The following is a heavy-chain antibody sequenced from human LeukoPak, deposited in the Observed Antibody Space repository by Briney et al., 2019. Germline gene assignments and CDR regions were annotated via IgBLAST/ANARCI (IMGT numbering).Heavy chain of an antibody. CDR2: INPNSGGT. Sequence: ASVTVSCTASGYTFTVYYMHWVRQAPGQGLEWMGRINPNSGGTNYAQKFQGRVTMTRDTSISTAYMELSRLRSDDTAVYYCAREIPRGYSGYDHFDYWGQGTLVTVSS. V-gene: IGHV1-2*06. CDR1: GYTFTVYY. D-gene: IGHD5-12*01. CDR3: AREIPRGYSGYDHFDY. J-gene: IGHJ4*02.